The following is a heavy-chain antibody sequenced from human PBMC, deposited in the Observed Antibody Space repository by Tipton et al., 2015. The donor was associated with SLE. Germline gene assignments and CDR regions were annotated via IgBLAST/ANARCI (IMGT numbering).Heavy chain of an antibody. CDR1: GFSVSSNY. CDR2: IYSAGDT. D-gene: IGHD1-7*01. CDR3: ASASWNYGFFDY. J-gene: IGHJ4*02. Sequence: SLRLSCAASGFSVSSNYMSWVRQAPGKGLEWVSVIYSAGDTYYADSVKGRFTISRDNTKNTLYLHMNSLRADDTAIYYCASASWNYGFFDYWGQGTLVTVSS. V-gene: IGHV3-53*01.